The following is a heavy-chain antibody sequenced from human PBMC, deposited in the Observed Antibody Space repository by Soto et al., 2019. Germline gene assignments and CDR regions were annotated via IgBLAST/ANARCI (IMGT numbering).Heavy chain of an antibody. CDR2: MNPNSGNT. J-gene: IGHJ4*02. CDR1: GYTFTSYD. Sequence: ASVKVSCKASGYTFTSYDINWVRQATGQGLEYLGWMNPNSGNTGYVQKFQGRVTITADESTSTAYMELSSLRSEDTAVYYCASSRASNYYDSSGYYTFDYWGQGTLVTVSS. V-gene: IGHV1-8*01. CDR3: ASSRASNYYDSSGYYTFDY. D-gene: IGHD3-22*01.